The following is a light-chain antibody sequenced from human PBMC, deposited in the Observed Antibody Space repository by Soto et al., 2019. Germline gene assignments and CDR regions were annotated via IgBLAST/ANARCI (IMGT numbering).Light chain of an antibody. J-gene: IGLJ2*01. CDR3: SAWDDSLVVV. V-gene: IGLV1-44*01. CDR2: SNH. CDR1: SSNIGSNS. Sequence: QSVLTQPPSGSGTPGQTVTISCSGSSSNIGSNSVNWFQHLPGAVPKLLIFSNHQRPSGVPDRFSGSKSGTSASLAISGLQTEDEADYYCSAWDDSLVVVFGGGTKLTVL.